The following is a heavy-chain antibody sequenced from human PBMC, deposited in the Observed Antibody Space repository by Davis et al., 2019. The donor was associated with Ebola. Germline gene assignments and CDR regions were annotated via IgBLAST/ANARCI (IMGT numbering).Heavy chain of an antibody. V-gene: IGHV5-51*01. D-gene: IGHD4/OR15-4a*01. CDR2: IYPADSDT. Sequence: GGSLRPSCQRPAYRSTSYARAWVPQIPGKGLKWIGIIYPADSDTIYSPSLQGQVTISADKSISTAYLQWSSLKAWDTAIYYCARQTVVSPGAFDVWGQGTMVTVSA. CDR3: ARQTVVSPGAFDV. J-gene: IGHJ3*01. CDR1: AYRSTSYA.